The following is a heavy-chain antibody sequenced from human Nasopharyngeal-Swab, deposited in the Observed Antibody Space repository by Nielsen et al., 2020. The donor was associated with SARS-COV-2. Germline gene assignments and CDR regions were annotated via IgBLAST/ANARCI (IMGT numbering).Heavy chain of an antibody. CDR1: GFTFSSYA. V-gene: IGHV3-30-3*01. J-gene: IGHJ6*02. Sequence: GESLKISCAASGFTFSSYAMHWVRQAPGKGLEWVAVISYDGSNKYYADSVKGRFTISRDNSKNTLYLQMNSLRAEDTAVYYCARDFSAFDWLMRHYYYGMDVWGQGTTVTVSS. CDR2: ISYDGSNK. D-gene: IGHD3-9*01. CDR3: ARDFSAFDWLMRHYYYGMDV.